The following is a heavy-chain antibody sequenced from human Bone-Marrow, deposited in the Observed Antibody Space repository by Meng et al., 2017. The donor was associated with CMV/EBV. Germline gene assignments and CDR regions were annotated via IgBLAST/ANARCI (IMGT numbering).Heavy chain of an antibody. V-gene: IGHV6-1*01. CDR3: VRWDLNPSDNLDL. CDR2: TYYRPRWYS. Sequence: TLSLTCAISGDSVSSHNVAWNWIRQSPWRGLEWLGRTYYRPRWYSDYAESVRSRININPATSKNQFSLQLLSVTPEDTAVYYCVRWDLNPSDNLDLWGQGTLVTVSS. CDR1: GDSVSSHNVA. J-gene: IGHJ5*02. D-gene: IGHD1-26*01.